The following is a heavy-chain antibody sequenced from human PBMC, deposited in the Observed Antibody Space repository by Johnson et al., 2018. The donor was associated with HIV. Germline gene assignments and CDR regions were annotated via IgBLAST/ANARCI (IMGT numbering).Heavy chain of an antibody. CDR1: GFTVSSNY. D-gene: IGHD4-17*01. J-gene: IGHJ3*01. V-gene: IGHV3-53*01. Sequence: VQLVESGGGLIQPGGSLRLSCAASGFTVSSNYMSWVRQPPGKGLEFVSGIHGSGDVTKYADSVRGRFTVSRDNSKGTLYLQMNSLRAEDTAVYYCGRDPNGDYIGAFEFWGQGTMVTVSS. CDR2: IHGSGDVT. CDR3: GRDPNGDYIGAFEF.